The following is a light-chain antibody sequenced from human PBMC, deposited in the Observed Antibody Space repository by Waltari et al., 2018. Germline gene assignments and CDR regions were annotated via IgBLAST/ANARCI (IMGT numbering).Light chain of an antibody. CDR1: QGISSY. CDR2: AAS. J-gene: IGKJ1*01. Sequence: AIRMTQSTSSLSASTGDRVTITCRASQGISSYLAWYQQKPGKAPKLLIYAASTLQSGDPSRFSGSGSGTDFTLTISCLQSEDFATYYCQQYYSYPRTFGQGTKVEIK. V-gene: IGKV1-8*01. CDR3: QQYYSYPRT.